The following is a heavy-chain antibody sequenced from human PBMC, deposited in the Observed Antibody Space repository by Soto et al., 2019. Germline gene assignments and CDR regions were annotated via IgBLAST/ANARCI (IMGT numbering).Heavy chain of an antibody. CDR3: ARGTSYGGSALPYKYYSSMDV. CDR2: IIPIFGTT. Sequence: QVQLVQSGAEVKKPGSSVKVSCKASGGTFGSNGITWARQAPGQGIEWMGGIIPIFGTTNYEQKFQGRVTITADVSISTAYIELSSLSSEDTAMYYCARGTSYGGSALPYKYYSSMDVWGQGTTVTVSS. CDR1: GGTFGSNG. V-gene: IGHV1-69*01. J-gene: IGHJ6*02. D-gene: IGHD2-15*01.